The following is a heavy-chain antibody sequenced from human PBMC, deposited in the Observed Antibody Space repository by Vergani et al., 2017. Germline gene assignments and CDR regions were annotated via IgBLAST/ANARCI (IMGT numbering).Heavy chain of an antibody. CDR1: GFSLNTRGVS. J-gene: IGHJ6*03. V-gene: IGHV2-5*04. Sequence: QITLKESGPTLVKPTQTLTLTCTFSGFSLNTRGVSVAWIRQPPGKDLDWLALIYWNDDQHSSPSLKNRVTITKDTSKNQVVLTITNMDYVDTGTYYCVYRKTECVTIVCFYPFYYYYYMDVWVKGTTVTVSS. CDR2: IYWNDDQ. D-gene: IGHD3-16*01. CDR3: VYRKTECVTIVCFYPFYYYYYMDV.